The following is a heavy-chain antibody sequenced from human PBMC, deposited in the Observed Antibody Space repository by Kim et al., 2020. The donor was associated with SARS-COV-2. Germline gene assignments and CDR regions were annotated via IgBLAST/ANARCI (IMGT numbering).Heavy chain of an antibody. Sequence: STYSNPSLTRRVTRSVDTSKNQFSLKLSSVTAADTAVYYCAREKQGWFDPWGQGTLVTVSS. CDR3: AREKQGWFDP. V-gene: IGHV4-31*02. J-gene: IGHJ5*02. CDR2: ST.